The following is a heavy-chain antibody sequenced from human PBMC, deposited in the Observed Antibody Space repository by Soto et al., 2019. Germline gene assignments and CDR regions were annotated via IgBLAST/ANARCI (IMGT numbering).Heavy chain of an antibody. CDR1: GYTFTSYA. CDR3: ARYLGGWTYS. D-gene: IGHD6-19*01. CDR2: INAGNGNT. V-gene: IGHV1-3*01. J-gene: IGHJ1*01. Sequence: QVQLVQSGAEVKKPGASVKVSCKASGYTFTSYAMQWVRQSPGQRLEWMGWINAGNGNTKYSQKFQGRVTITSDTSASPDYMEQSSLRSEDTAVYYCARYLGGWTYSWCKGTLVTFSS.